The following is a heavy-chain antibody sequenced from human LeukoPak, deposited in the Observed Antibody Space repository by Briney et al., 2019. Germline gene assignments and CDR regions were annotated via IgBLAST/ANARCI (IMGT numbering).Heavy chain of an antibody. D-gene: IGHD1-26*01. J-gene: IGHJ3*02. Sequence: SVKVSCKASGGTFSSYAISWVRQAPGQGLEWMGGIIPIFGTANYAQKFQGRVTITADESTSTAYMELSSLRSEDTAVYYCAADSANSGSYFSAFDIWGQGTMVTVSS. V-gene: IGHV1-69*01. CDR3: AADSANSGSYFSAFDI. CDR1: GGTFSSYA. CDR2: IIPIFGTA.